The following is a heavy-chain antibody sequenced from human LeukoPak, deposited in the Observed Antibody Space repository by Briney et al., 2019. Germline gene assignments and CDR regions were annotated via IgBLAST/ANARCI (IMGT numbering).Heavy chain of an antibody. J-gene: IGHJ6*03. CDR2: INTDGSST. Sequence: GGSLRLSCAASGVTFSSFWMHWVRQAPGKGLVWVSRINTDGSSTNFADSVKGRFTISRDNAKNTLYLQMNSLRAEDTAVYYCARGYCSSTSCSPYYYYMDVWGKGTTVTVSS. V-gene: IGHV3-74*01. CDR3: ARGYCSSTSCSPYYYYMDV. D-gene: IGHD2-2*01. CDR1: GVTFSSFW.